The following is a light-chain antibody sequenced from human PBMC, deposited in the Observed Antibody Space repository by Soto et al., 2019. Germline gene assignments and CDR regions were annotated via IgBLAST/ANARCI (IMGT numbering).Light chain of an antibody. V-gene: IGKV1-5*03. CDR1: QRISSW. J-gene: IGKJ4*01. CDR3: QHFLSYPLT. Sequence: DIQMTQSPSTLSASVGDRVTITCRASQRISSWLAWYQQKPGKAPKLLIYEASILQSGAPSRFSGSGSGTEFTLTISSPQPDDFATYYCQHFLSYPLTFGGGTKVDIK. CDR2: EAS.